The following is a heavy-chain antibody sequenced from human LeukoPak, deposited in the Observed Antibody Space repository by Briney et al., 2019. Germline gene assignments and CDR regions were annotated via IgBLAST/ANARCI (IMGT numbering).Heavy chain of an antibody. CDR3: ARQRRSGSYFPFNAFDI. CDR1: GGSISSYY. Sequence: SGTLSLTCTVSGGSISSYYWSWIRQPPGKGLEWIGYIYYSGSTNYNPSLKSRVTISVDTSKNQFSLKLSSVTAADTAVYYCARQRRSGSYFPFNAFDIWGQGTMVTVSS. V-gene: IGHV4-59*01. D-gene: IGHD1-26*01. J-gene: IGHJ3*02. CDR2: IYYSGST.